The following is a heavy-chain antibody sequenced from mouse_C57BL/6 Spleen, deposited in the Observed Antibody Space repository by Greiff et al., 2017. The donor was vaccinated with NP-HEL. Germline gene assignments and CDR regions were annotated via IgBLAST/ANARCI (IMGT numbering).Heavy chain of an antibody. CDR1: GYTFTDYY. V-gene: IGHV1-19*01. CDR2: INPYNGGT. Sequence: EVQLQESGPVLVKPGASVKMSCKASGYTFTDYYMNWVKQSHGKSLEWIGVINPYNGGTSYNQKFKGKATLTVDKSSSTAYMELNSLTSEDSAVYYCARAQTAQSWFAYWGQGTLVTVSA. CDR3: ARAQTAQSWFAY. J-gene: IGHJ3*01. D-gene: IGHD3-2*02.